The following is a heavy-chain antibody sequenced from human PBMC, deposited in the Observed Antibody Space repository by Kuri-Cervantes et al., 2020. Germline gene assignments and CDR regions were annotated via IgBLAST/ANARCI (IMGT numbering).Heavy chain of an antibody. CDR1: GFTVSSNY. Sequence: GESLKISCAASGFTVSSNYMSWVRQAPGKGLEWVSVIYSGGSTYYADSVKGRFTISRDNSKNTLYLQMNSLRAEDTAVYYCARPKAGSGFAFDIWCQGTMVTVSS. V-gene: IGHV3-53*01. J-gene: IGHJ3*02. D-gene: IGHD3-10*01. CDR3: ARPKAGSGFAFDI. CDR2: IYSGGST.